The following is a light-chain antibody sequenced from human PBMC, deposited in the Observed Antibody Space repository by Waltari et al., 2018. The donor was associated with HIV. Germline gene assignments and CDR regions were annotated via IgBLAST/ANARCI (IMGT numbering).Light chain of an antibody. CDR1: SSNIGENT. J-gene: IGLJ1*01. Sequence: QSVLTQPPSASGTPGQRVTISCSGSSSNIGENTVNWYQQLPGTAPKLLIYSNNQRPSGVPDRFSGSKSGTSASLAISGLQSEDEADYYCAAWDDSLKGYVFGPGTEVSVL. V-gene: IGLV1-44*01. CDR3: AAWDDSLKGYV. CDR2: SNN.